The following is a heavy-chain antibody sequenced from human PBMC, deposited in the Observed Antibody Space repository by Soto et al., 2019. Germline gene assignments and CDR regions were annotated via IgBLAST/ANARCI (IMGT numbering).Heavy chain of an antibody. D-gene: IGHD3-22*01. Sequence: PSETLSLTCAVSGYSISSGYYWGWIRQPPGKGLEWIGSIYHSGSTYYNPSLKSRVTISVDTSKNQFSLKLSSVTAADTAVYYCATDTPFGKYYSDSSGYYTDYWGQGTLVTVSS. CDR2: IYHSGST. CDR1: GYSISSGYY. CDR3: ATDTPFGKYYSDSSGYYTDY. J-gene: IGHJ4*02. V-gene: IGHV4-38-2*02.